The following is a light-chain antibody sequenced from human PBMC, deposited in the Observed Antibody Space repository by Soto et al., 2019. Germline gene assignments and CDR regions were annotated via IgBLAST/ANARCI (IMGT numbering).Light chain of an antibody. J-gene: IGKJ1*01. V-gene: IGKV1-5*01. CDR2: DAA. CDR1: QSISSW. Sequence: DIQMTQSPSTLSASVGDRITITCRASQSISSWLAWYQQKPGKAPKLLIYDAASLESGVPSSFSGSGSGTEFTLTISSLQPDDFATDYCQQYNSYPRTFGKGTKVEIK. CDR3: QQYNSYPRT.